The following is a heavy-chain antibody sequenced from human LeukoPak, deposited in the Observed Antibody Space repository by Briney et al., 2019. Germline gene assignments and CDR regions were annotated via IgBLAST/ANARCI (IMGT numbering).Heavy chain of an antibody. CDR2: IYYSGST. V-gene: IGHV4-39*01. CDR1: GGSISSTTYY. J-gene: IGHJ4*02. CDR3: ARDRACSNDVCSYFDY. Sequence: PSETLSLTCIVSGGSISSTTYYWGRIRQPPGKGLEWIGSIYYSGSTWYNPSLKSRVTASADTSKNQFSLKLTSVTAADTAVYYCARDRACSNDVCSYFDYWGQGTVVTVSS. D-gene: IGHD1-26*01.